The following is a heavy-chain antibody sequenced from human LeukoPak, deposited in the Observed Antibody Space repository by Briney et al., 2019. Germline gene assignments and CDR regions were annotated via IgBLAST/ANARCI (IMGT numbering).Heavy chain of an antibody. Sequence: SETLSLTCTVSGGSISSYYWSWIRQPPGKGLEWIGYIYYSGSTNYNPSLKSRVTISVDTSKNQFSLKLSSVTAADMAVYYCARAEGYCSSTSCWGAFDIWGQGTMVTVSS. V-gene: IGHV4-59*01. D-gene: IGHD2-2*01. CDR2: IYYSGST. CDR3: ARAEGYCSSTSCWGAFDI. CDR1: GGSISSYY. J-gene: IGHJ3*02.